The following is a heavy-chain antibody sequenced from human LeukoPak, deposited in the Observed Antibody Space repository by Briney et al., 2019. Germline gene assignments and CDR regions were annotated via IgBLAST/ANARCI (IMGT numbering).Heavy chain of an antibody. D-gene: IGHD3-22*01. CDR1: GFTFSSYG. Sequence: PGRSLRLSCAASGFTFSSYGMHWVRQAPGKGLEWVAVISYDGSNKYYADSVKGRFTISRDNSKNTLYLQMNSLRAEDTAVYYCATYNSRNAREFQSWGQGTLVTVSS. CDR2: ISYDGSNK. V-gene: IGHV3-30*03. CDR3: ATYNSRNAREFQS. J-gene: IGHJ1*01.